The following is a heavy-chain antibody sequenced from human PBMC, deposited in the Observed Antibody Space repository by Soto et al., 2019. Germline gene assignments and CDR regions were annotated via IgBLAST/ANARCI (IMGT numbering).Heavy chain of an antibody. CDR3: ARDGLGVVPAGTDALDI. CDR1: GYTFTSYG. J-gene: IGHJ3*02. V-gene: IGHV1-18*04. CDR2: ISAYNGNT. D-gene: IGHD2-2*01. Sequence: RXPVKLSCRASGYTFTSYGISWVRRAPGEGSEWMGRISAYNGNTNYAQKLQGRVTMTTDTSTSRAYMELRGLRSDDTAVYYCARDGLGVVPAGTDALDIRDRGTMVTFSS.